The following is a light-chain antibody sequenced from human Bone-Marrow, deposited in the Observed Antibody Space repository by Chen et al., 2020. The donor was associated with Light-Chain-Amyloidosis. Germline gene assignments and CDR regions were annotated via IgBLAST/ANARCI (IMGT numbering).Light chain of an antibody. V-gene: IGLV3-21*02. Sequence: SHVLTQPSSVSVALGQPAPIACGGNNIGSIHVHWYQQTPGQAPLLVVYDDSDRPSGIPERLSGSNSGNTATLTISGVEAGDEADYYCQVWDRSSDRPVFGGGTKLTVL. CDR3: QVWDRSSDRPV. J-gene: IGLJ3*02. CDR2: DDS. CDR1: NIGSIH.